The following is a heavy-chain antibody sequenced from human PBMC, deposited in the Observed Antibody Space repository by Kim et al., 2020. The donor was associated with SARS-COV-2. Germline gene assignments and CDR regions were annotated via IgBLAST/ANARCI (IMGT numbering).Heavy chain of an antibody. V-gene: IGHV1-2*02. CDR2: INPNSGGT. CDR3: ARDDIVVVPAATPYYYYGMDV. J-gene: IGHJ6*02. Sequence: ASVKVSCKASGYTFTGYYMHWVRQAPGQGLEWMGWINPNSGGTNYAQKFQGRVTMTRDTSISTAYMELSRLRSDDTAVYYCARDDIVVVPAATPYYYYGMDVWGQGTTVTVSS. D-gene: IGHD2-2*01. CDR1: GYTFTGYY.